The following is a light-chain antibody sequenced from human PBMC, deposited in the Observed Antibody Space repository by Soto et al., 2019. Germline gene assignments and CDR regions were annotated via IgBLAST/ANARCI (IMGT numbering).Light chain of an antibody. V-gene: IGKV3-15*01. CDR2: DAS. CDR3: QQYYKWPLT. CDR1: QSVGGN. Sequence: MVMTQSPATLTVSPGGRATLSCRASQSVGGNLAWYQQKPGQAPRLLIYDASSRATGAPARFSGSGSGTDFTLTISSLQSEDFAVYYCQQYYKWPLTFGGGTKVDIK. J-gene: IGKJ4*01.